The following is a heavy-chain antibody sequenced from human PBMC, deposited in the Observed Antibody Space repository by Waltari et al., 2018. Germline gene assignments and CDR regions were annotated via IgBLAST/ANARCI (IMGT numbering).Heavy chain of an antibody. CDR3: ARDFYCSDGRCTDY. D-gene: IGHD2-15*01. CDR2: ISDGSDDS. J-gene: IGHJ4*02. Sequence: EVQLVGSGGGLVKPGGSLRLSCVVSGLNFRSYSMNWDRQAPGKGLEWVSYISDGSDDSYYADSVKGRFTISRDNAKNSLYLQMNRLRPDDTAVYYCARDFYCSDGRCTDYWGQGTLVTVSS. CDR1: GLNFRSYS. V-gene: IGHV3-21*05.